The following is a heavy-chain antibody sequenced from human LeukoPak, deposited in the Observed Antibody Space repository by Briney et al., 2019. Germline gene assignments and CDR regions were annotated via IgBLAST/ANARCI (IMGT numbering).Heavy chain of an antibody. J-gene: IGHJ5*02. CDR2: IIPIFGTA. V-gene: IGHV1-69*01. CDR1: GGTFSSYA. CDR3: ARAPSEWLRVDNWFDP. D-gene: IGHD5-12*01. Sequence: SVKVSCKASGGTFSSYAISWVRQAPGQGLEWMGGIIPIFGTANYAQKFQGRVTITADESTSTAYMELSSLRSEDTAVYYCARAPSEWLRVDNWFDPWGQGTLATVSS.